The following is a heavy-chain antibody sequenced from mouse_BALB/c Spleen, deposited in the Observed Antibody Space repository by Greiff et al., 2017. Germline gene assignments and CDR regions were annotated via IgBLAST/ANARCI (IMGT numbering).Heavy chain of an antibody. J-gene: IGHJ2*01. CDR1: GYSITSDYA. CDR3: ARDYGPLDY. V-gene: IGHV3-2*02. D-gene: IGHD1-1*01. CDR2: ISYSGST. Sequence: DVQLQESGPGLVKPSQSLSLTCTVTGYSITSDYAWNWIRQFPGNKLEWMGYISYSGSTSYNPSLKSRISITRDTSKNQFFLQLNSVTTEDTATYYCARDYGPLDYWGQGTTLTVSS.